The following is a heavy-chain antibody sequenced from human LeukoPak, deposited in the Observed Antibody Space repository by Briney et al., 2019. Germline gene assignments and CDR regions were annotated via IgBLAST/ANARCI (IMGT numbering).Heavy chain of an antibody. J-gene: IGHJ4*02. CDR2: AGWAGGTT. CDR1: VFNFDRYT. D-gene: IGHD3-10*02. V-gene: IGHV3-43*01. Sequence: GGSLRLSCATSVFNFDRYTIHWVRQAPGKGLEWVSLAGWAGGTTFYSDSVRGRFTISRDSGRKSVYLQMNSLTTDDTAFYFCAKELDTMFFDYWGQGALVTVSS. CDR3: AKELDTMFFDY.